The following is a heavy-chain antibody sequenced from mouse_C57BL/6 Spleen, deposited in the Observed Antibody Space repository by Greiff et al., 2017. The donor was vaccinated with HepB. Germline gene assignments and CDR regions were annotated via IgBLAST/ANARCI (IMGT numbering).Heavy chain of an antibody. CDR1: GYAFTNYL. Sequence: LQESGAELVRPGTSVKVSCKASGYAFTNYLIEWVKQRPGQGLEWIGVINPGSGGTNYNEKFKGKATLTADKSSSTAYMQLSSLTSEDSAVYFCARLSDWDGIDYWGQGTTLTVSS. J-gene: IGHJ2*01. V-gene: IGHV1-54*01. CDR3: ARLSDWDGIDY. D-gene: IGHD4-1*01. CDR2: INPGSGGT.